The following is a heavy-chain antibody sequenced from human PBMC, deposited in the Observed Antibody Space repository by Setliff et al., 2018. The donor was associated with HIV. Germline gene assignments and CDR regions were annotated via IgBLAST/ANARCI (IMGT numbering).Heavy chain of an antibody. J-gene: IGHJ4*02. Sequence: PGGSLRLSCAASGFTFDSYWMSWVRQAPGKGLEWVANINGDGSAKAYVGSVKGRFSISRDNGKNSLYLQMNSLSVEDTAVYYCVLGALTGIWGQGTPVTVSS. D-gene: IGHD3-16*01. CDR3: VLGALTGI. V-gene: IGHV3-7*03. CDR1: GFTFDSYW. CDR2: INGDGSAK.